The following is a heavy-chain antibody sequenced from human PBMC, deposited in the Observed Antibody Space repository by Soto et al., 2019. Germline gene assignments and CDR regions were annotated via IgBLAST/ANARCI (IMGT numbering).Heavy chain of an antibody. J-gene: IGHJ4*02. CDR1: GGTFSSYT. Sequence: QVQLVQSGAEVKKPGSSVKVSCKASGGTFSSYTISWVRQAPGQGLEWMGRIITILGIANYAQKFQGRVTITADKSTSTAYLELSSLRSEDTDVYYCARDLHYTMGYWGQGTLVTVSS. CDR2: IITILGIA. V-gene: IGHV1-69*08. CDR3: ARDLHYTMGY. D-gene: IGHD2-2*02.